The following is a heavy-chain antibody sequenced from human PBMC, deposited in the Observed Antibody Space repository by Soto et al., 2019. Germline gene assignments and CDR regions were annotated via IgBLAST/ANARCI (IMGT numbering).Heavy chain of an antibody. CDR2: IYTSGST. D-gene: IGHD2-2*01. CDR3: ARACSSNSCYDVFDY. Sequence: PSETLSLTCTVSGGSISSYYRSWIRQPAGKGLEWIGRIYTSGSTNYDPSHKSRVTMSVDTSKNQFSLKLSSVTAADTAVYYCARACSSNSCYDVFDYWGQGTLVTVSS. V-gene: IGHV4-4*07. CDR1: GGSISSYY. J-gene: IGHJ4*02.